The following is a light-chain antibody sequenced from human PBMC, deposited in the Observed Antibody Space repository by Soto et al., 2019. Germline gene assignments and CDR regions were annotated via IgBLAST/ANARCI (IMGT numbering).Light chain of an antibody. CDR2: GAS. CDR1: QSVSSSY. CDR3: QQYGSSPWT. J-gene: IGKJ1*01. Sequence: EIVLTQSPGTLSLSPGERATLSCRASQSVSSSYLAWYQQKPGQAPRLLIYGASSRVTGIPERFSGSGYGTDFTLTISRLEPEDFAMYYCQQYGSSPWTFGHGTKVEIK. V-gene: IGKV3-20*01.